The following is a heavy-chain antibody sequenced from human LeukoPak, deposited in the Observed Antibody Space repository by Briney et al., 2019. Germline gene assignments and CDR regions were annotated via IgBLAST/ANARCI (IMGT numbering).Heavy chain of an antibody. CDR3: ARLYYYGSGSYFDYFDY. CDR1: GYSFTTYW. CDR2: IYPGDSDT. Sequence: GESLKISCKGSGYSFTTYWIGWVRQMPGKGLEWMGIIYPGDSDTRYSPSFQGQVTISADKSISTAYLQWSSLKASDTDMYYCARLYYYGSGSYFDYFDYWGQGTLVTVSS. J-gene: IGHJ4*02. D-gene: IGHD3-10*01. V-gene: IGHV5-51*01.